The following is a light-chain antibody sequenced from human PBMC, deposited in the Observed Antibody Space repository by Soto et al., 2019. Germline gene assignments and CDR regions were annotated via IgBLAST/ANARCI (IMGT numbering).Light chain of an antibody. CDR2: GGS. CDR3: HQYSISRI. Sequence: CCTASQSVTSHHLAWSPQKPGQAPRLLLYGGSSRATGIPVSFCGSGTEKELSVSIPRLEPEDLAVYFSHQYSISRIFGDGTRVDIK. J-gene: IGKJ3*01. CDR1: QSVTSHH. V-gene: IGKV3-20*01.